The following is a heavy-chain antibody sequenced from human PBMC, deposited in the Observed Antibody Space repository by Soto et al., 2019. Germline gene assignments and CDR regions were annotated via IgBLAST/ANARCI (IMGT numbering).Heavy chain of an antibody. V-gene: IGHV4-31*03. CDR2: IYYSGST. CDR1: GGSISSGGYY. Sequence: KTSETLSLTCTVSGGSISSGGYYWSWIRQHPGKGLEWIGYIYYSGSTYYNPSLKSRVTISVDTSKNQFSLKLSSVTAADTAVYYCARGETPTHAFDIWGQGTMVTVSS. CDR3: ARGETPTHAFDI. J-gene: IGHJ3*02.